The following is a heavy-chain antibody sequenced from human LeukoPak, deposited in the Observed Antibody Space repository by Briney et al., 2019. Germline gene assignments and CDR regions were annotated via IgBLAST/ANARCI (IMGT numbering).Heavy chain of an antibody. J-gene: IGHJ6*03. CDR2: IYYSGST. D-gene: IGHD3-10*01. CDR1: GGSISSYY. Sequence: SETLSLTCTVSGGSISSYYWSWIRQPPGKGLEWVGHIYYSGSTDYNPSLKSRVTISLDTSKNQFSLKLTFVTNADSAIYYCARGDGSGSYYRPRYYYMDVWGQGTTVTISS. V-gene: IGHV4-59*01. CDR3: ARGDGSGSYYRPRYYYMDV.